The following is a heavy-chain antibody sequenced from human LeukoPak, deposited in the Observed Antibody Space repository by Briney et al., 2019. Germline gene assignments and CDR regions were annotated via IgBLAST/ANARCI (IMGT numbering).Heavy chain of an antibody. V-gene: IGHV3-33*01. D-gene: IGHD6-19*01. Sequence: PGGSLRLSCAASGFTFSSYGMHWVRQAPGKGLEWVAVIWYDGSNKYYAESVKGRFTISRDNSKNTLYLQMNSLRAEDTAVYYCARDRSIAVAGYYFDYWGQGTLVTVSS. CDR2: IWYDGSNK. J-gene: IGHJ4*02. CDR3: ARDRSIAVAGYYFDY. CDR1: GFTFSSYG.